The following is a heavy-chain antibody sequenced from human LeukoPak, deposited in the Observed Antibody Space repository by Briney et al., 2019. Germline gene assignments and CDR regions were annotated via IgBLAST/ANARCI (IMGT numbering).Heavy chain of an antibody. CDR1: GFTFSDYN. V-gene: IGHV3-48*01. Sequence: GGSLRLSCAASGFTFSDYNMNWVRQVPGKGLESVSYMIRIGDFIYSADSVKGRFTISRDNAKNSLYLQMNSLRAEDTAVYYCARDVYYGSGSPRLDYWGQGTLVTVSS. CDR3: ARDVYYGSGSPRLDY. CDR2: MIRIGDFI. J-gene: IGHJ4*02. D-gene: IGHD3-10*01.